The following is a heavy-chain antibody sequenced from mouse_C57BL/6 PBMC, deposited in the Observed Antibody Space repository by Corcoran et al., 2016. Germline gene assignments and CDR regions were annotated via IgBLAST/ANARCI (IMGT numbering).Heavy chain of an antibody. Sequence: QMQLQESGPGLVKPSQSLFLTCSITGFPITSGYYWIWIRQSPGTPLEWLGYITHSGATFYNPSLQSPISITRETSKNQFFLQLNSVTTEDTAMYYYAGDTGYGNGDFDVWGTGTTVTVSS. CDR3: AGDTGYGNGDFDV. D-gene: IGHD2-14*01. J-gene: IGHJ1*03. V-gene: IGHV12-3*01. CDR1: GFPITSGYY. CDR2: ITHSGAT.